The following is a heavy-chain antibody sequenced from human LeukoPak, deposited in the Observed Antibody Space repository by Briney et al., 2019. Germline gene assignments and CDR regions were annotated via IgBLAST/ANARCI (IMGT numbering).Heavy chain of an antibody. CDR3: ARAVTSTEGY. J-gene: IGHJ4*02. Sequence: PGGSLRLSCAASGFTFSTYWMTWVRQAPGKGLEWVASLNEDGSEKYYGDSVKGRFTISRDNAQKSLYLEMKSLSAKDTAVYYCARAVTSTEGYWGQGTLVTVSS. V-gene: IGHV3-7*03. CDR2: LNEDGSEK. CDR1: GFTFSTYW.